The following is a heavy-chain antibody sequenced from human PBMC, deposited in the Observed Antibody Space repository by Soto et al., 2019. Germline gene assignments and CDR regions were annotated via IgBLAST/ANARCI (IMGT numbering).Heavy chain of an antibody. V-gene: IGHV3-30*03. CDR3: ARPRIQLWAPDGFHI. Sequence: GGSLRLSCAASGFTFSSYGMHWVRQAPGKGLEWVAVISYDGSNKYYADSVKGRFTISRDNSKNTLYLQMNSLRAEDTAVYYCARPRIQLWAPDGFHIRGQRTMVTVSS. CDR2: ISYDGSNK. J-gene: IGHJ3*02. CDR1: GFTFSSYG. D-gene: IGHD5-18*01.